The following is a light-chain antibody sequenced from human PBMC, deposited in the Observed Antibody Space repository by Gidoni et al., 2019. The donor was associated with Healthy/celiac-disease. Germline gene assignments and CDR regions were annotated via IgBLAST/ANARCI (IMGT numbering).Light chain of an antibody. Sequence: DIQMTQSPSSLSASVGDRVTITCQASQYISNYLNWYQQKPGKAPKLLIYDASKLETGVPSRFSVSGSGTDFTFTISSLQPEDIATYYCQQYDNLPHFGPGTKVDIK. J-gene: IGKJ3*01. CDR2: DAS. V-gene: IGKV1-33*01. CDR1: QYISNY. CDR3: QQYDNLPH.